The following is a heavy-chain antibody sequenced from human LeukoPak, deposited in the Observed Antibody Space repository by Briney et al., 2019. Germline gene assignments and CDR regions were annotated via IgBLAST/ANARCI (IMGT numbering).Heavy chain of an antibody. CDR2: ISSGGSTI. Sequence: GGSLKLSCAASGFTFSSYSMNWVRQAPGKGLEWVSYISSGGSTIYYADSVRGRFTISRDTAKNSLYLEMNSLRDEDTAMYYCVRGDQEASEPAFDYWGQGTLVTVSS. D-gene: IGHD1-14*01. V-gene: IGHV3-48*02. CDR1: GFTFSSYS. CDR3: VRGDQEASEPAFDY. J-gene: IGHJ4*02.